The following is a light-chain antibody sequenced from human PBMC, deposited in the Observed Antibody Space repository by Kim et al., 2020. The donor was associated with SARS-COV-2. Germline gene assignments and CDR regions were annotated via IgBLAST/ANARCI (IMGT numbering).Light chain of an antibody. CDR1: QSLFNRSNNKNY. CDR2: WAS. J-gene: IGKJ5*01. Sequence: TINCKSSQSLFNRSNNKNYLAWYQQIPGQPPKLLISWASTRESGVPDRFSGSGSGTDFTLTISSLQAEDVAVYYCQQYYSTSSVTFGQGTRLEIK. V-gene: IGKV4-1*01. CDR3: QQYYSTSSVT.